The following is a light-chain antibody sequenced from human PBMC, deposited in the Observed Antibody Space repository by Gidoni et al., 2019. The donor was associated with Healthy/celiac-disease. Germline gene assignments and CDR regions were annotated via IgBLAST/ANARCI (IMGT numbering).Light chain of an antibody. CDR3: QQRSNWLFT. V-gene: IGKV3-11*01. Sequence: EIVLTQSTATLSLSPGESATLSCRASQRGSSYLAWYHQKPGQAPRLLIYDASNRSTGIPARFSGSGSGTDFTLTISSLEPEDFAVYYCQQRSNWLFTFGGGTKVEIK. J-gene: IGKJ4*01. CDR2: DAS. CDR1: QRGSSY.